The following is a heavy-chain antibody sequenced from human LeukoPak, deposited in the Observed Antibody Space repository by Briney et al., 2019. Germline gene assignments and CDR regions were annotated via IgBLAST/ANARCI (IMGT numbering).Heavy chain of an antibody. V-gene: IGHV3-21*01. CDR1: GFIFRRYD. J-gene: IGHJ4*02. D-gene: IGHD3-9*01. CDR3: ARVYDVLTGGFDY. CDR2: ISSSSISI. Sequence: PGGSLRLSCAASGFIFRRYDMNWVRQAPGKGLEWVSFISSSSISIYYGDSVQGRFTVSRDNARNLLYLEMNTLRAEDTAVYYCARVYDVLTGGFDYWGQGALATVSS.